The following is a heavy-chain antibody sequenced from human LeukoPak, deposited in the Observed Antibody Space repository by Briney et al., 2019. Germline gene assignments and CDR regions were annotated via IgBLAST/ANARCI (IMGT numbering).Heavy chain of an antibody. CDR1: GFIFRDYW. J-gene: IGHJ4*02. D-gene: IGHD3-3*01. Sequence: GGSLRLSCAASGFIFRDYWMLWVRQVPGKGLIWVSRIDRDGFPTIYADSVKGRFTVSRNNARNTLYLQMNNLRDEDSAVYYCAASRWSGALDSWGKGSLVTVSS. CDR3: AASRWSGALDS. V-gene: IGHV3-74*01. CDR2: IDRDGFPT.